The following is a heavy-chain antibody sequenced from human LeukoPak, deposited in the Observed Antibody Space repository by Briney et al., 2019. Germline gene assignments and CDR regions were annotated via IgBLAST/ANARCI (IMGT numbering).Heavy chain of an antibody. CDR2: MFDTVST. D-gene: IGHD5-18*01. J-gene: IGHJ4*02. CDR3: ATIKRGSTYGYFDF. CDR1: GASTASHY. Sequence: SETLSLTCTVSGASTASHYWTWLRQPPGKELEWLAYMFDTVSTKSKPSLKSRLTLSVDTSKKQLSLRLSSVTAADTAVYYCATIKRGSTYGYFDFWGQGIKVTVSS. V-gene: IGHV4-59*11.